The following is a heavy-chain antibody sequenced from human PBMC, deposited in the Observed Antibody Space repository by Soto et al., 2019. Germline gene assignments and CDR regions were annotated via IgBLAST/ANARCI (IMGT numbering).Heavy chain of an antibody. CDR2: ISYDGSNK. J-gene: IGHJ4*02. CDR3: AKDAAPPYYYDSSGLDY. Sequence: GGSLRLSCAASGFTFSSYGMHWVRQAPGKGLEWVAVISYDGSNKYYADSVKGRFTISRDNSKNTLYLQMTSLRAEDTAVYYCAKDAAPPYYYDSSGLDYWGQGTLVTVSS. D-gene: IGHD3-22*01. CDR1: GFTFSSYG. V-gene: IGHV3-30*18.